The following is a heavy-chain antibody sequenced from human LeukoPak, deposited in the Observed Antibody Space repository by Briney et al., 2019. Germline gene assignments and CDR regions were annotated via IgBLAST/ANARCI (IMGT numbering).Heavy chain of an antibody. CDR1: GFTFSNYG. CDR3: ATTGYSSRNY. Sequence: PGGSLRLSCAASGFTFSNYGMNWVRQAPGKGLEWVSGIIGSGTITYYADSVKGRFTISRDNSKNTLYLQMNSLRAEDTAVYYCATTGYSSRNYWGQGTLVTVSS. D-gene: IGHD6-13*01. CDR2: IIGSGTIT. J-gene: IGHJ4*02. V-gene: IGHV3-23*01.